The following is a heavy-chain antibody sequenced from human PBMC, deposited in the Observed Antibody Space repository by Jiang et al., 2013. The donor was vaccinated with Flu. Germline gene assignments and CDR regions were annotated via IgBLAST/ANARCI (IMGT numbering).Heavy chain of an antibody. V-gene: IGHV2-5*02. CDR3: AHVVITYGGVIGDDAFDI. CDR2: IYWDDDR. Sequence: PTQTLTLTCTFSGFSLSATGVGVGWIRQPPGKALEWLAVIYWDDDRRYSPSLKSRLAITKDTSRNQVVLIMTNMDPVDTATYYCAHVVITYGGVIGDDAFDIWGQGTVVTVSS. CDR1: GFSLSATGVG. D-gene: IGHD3-16*02. J-gene: IGHJ3*02.